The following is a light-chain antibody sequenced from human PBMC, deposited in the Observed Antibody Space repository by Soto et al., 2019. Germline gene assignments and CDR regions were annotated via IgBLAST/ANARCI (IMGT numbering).Light chain of an antibody. CDR1: SGSIASNY. J-gene: IGLJ2*01. CDR2: EDN. Sequence: NFMLTQPPSVSESPGKTVTISCTLSSGSIASNYVQWYQQRPGSSPTTVIYEDNQRPSGVPDRFSGSVDSSSNSASLTISGLTSEDEADYYCQSYDNSMRDVVFGGGTKLTVL. CDR3: QSYDNSMRDVV. V-gene: IGLV6-57*01.